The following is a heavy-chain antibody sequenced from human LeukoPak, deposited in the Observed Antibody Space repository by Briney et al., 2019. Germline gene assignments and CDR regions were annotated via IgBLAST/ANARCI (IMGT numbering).Heavy chain of an antibody. CDR1: GFTFSSYA. Sequence: PGGSLRLSCATSGFTFSSYAMTWVRQAPGEGLEWVSSISSSGGTTWYADSVKGRFTISRDISKNTLYLQMNSLTAEDTAVYYCARDPQVSYWGQGALVTVSS. V-gene: IGHV3-23*01. D-gene: IGHD1-14*01. J-gene: IGHJ4*02. CDR2: ISSSGGTT. CDR3: ARDPQVSY.